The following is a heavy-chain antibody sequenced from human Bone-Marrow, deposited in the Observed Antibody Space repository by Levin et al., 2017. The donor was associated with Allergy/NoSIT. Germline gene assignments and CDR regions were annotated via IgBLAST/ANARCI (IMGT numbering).Heavy chain of an antibody. CDR1: GFTFSSYG. D-gene: IGHD2-2*01. Sequence: LSLTCAASGFTFSSYGMHWVRPAPGKGLEWVAVIWYDGSNKYYADSVKGRFTISRDNSKNTLYLQMNSLRAEDTAVYYCARDIVLVPAALPYYYYYGMDVWGQGTTVTVSS. CDR2: IWYDGSNK. V-gene: IGHV3-33*01. CDR3: ARDIVLVPAALPYYYYYGMDV. J-gene: IGHJ6*02.